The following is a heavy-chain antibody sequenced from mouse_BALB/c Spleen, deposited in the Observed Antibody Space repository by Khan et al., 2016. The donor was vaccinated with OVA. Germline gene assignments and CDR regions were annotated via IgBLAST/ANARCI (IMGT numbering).Heavy chain of an antibody. V-gene: IGHV9-3-1*01. D-gene: IGHD4-1*02. CDR2: INTYSGEP. J-gene: IGHJ1*01. CDR1: GYTFTNYG. Sequence: LVESGPELKKPGETVKISCKASGYTFTNYGMNWVKQAPGKGLKWMGWINTYSGEPTYADDFKGRSAFSLETSASTAYLQIKNLKNEDTATXFCARSNSYWYFDVWGAGTTVTVSS. CDR3: ARSNSYWYFDV.